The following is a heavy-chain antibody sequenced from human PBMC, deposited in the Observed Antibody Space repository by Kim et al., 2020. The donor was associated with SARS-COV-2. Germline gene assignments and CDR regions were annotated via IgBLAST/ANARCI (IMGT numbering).Heavy chain of an antibody. Sequence: YYADSVKGRFTISRDKSKNTLYLQMNSLRAEDTAVYYCARDSAVAGTFNYWGQGTLVTVSS. J-gene: IGHJ4*02. D-gene: IGHD6-19*01. V-gene: IGHV3-30*01. CDR3: ARDSAVAGTFNY.